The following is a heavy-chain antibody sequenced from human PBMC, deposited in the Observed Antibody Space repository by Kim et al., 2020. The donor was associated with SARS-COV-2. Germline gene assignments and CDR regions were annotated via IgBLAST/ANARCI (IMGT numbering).Heavy chain of an antibody. D-gene: IGHD3-10*01. Sequence: GGSLRLSCAASGFTFDDYAMHWVRQAPGKGLAWVSGISWNSGSIGYSDSVKGRFTISRDNARNSLYLQMNSLRADDTALYYCAKDFGSGTYWHYGMDVWGQGTTVTVSS. V-gene: IGHV3-9*01. CDR3: AKDFGSGTYWHYGMDV. J-gene: IGHJ6*02. CDR1: GFTFDDYA. CDR2: ISWNSGSI.